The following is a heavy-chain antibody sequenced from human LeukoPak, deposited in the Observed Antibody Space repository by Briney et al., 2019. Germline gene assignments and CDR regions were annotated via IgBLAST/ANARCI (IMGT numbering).Heavy chain of an antibody. J-gene: IGHJ3*02. D-gene: IGHD3-22*01. Sequence: GGSLRLSCAASGFIVSRKYMSWVRQAPGKGPEWVSVIYSGGSADYADSVKGRFTISRDNSKNTLHLQMKSLRAEDAAVYYCAKMSNYYNSLGYYAFDIWGQGTMVTVSS. CDR1: GFIVSRKY. CDR3: AKMSNYYNSLGYYAFDI. V-gene: IGHV3-66*01. CDR2: IYSGGSA.